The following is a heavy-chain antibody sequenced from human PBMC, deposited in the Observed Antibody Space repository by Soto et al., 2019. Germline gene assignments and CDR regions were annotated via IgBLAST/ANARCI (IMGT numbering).Heavy chain of an antibody. D-gene: IGHD2-15*01. CDR2: ISGSGGST. Sequence: GGSLRLSCAASGFTFSSYAMSWVRQAPGKGLEWVSAISGSGGSTYYADSVKGRFTISRDNSKNTLYLQMNSLRAEDTAVYYCASHGLLGYCSGGSCYSYYFDYWGQGTLVTVSS. CDR3: ASHGLLGYCSGGSCYSYYFDY. V-gene: IGHV3-23*01. CDR1: GFTFSSYA. J-gene: IGHJ4*02.